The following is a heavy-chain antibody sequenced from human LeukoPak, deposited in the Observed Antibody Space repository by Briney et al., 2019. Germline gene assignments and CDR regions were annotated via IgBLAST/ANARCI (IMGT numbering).Heavy chain of an antibody. V-gene: IGHV3-30-3*01. Sequence: GGSLRLSCAASGFTFSSYAMHWVRQAPGKGLEWVAVISYDGSNKYYADSVKGRFTISRDNSKNTLYLQMNSLRAEDTAVYYCARRWELLSIGAFDIWGQGTMVTVSS. CDR3: ARRWELLSIGAFDI. J-gene: IGHJ3*02. D-gene: IGHD1-26*01. CDR1: GFTFSSYA. CDR2: ISYDGSNK.